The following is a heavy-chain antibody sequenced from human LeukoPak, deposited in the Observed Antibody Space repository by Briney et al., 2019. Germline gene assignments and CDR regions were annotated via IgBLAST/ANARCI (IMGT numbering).Heavy chain of an antibody. J-gene: IGHJ4*01. V-gene: IGHV3-7*01. CDR1: GFTFTSYW. CDR2: IRQDGGER. D-gene: IGHD1/OR15-1a*01. CDR3: ARDGTPPGLYFDL. Sequence: GGSLRLSCAVSGFTFTSYWMNWVRQAPGKGLEWVASIRQDGGERSYVDSVKGRFTISRDNTKNSLYLQMAYLRAGDTAVRYCARDGTPPGLYFDLWGQGTLVTVSS.